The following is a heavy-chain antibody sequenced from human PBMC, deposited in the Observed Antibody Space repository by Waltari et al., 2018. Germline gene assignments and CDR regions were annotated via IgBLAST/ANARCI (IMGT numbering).Heavy chain of an antibody. CDR1: GYSISSGYY. V-gene: IGHV4-38-2*01. D-gene: IGHD6-19*01. CDR3: AKTVAGGAFDI. CDR2: IYHSGST. Sequence: VQLQESGPGLVKPSETLSLTCAVSGYSISSGYYWGWIRQPPGKGLEWIGSIYHSGSTYYNPSLKSRVTISIDTSKNQFSLKLSAVTAADTAVYYCAKTVAGGAFDIWGQGTMVTVSS. J-gene: IGHJ3*02.